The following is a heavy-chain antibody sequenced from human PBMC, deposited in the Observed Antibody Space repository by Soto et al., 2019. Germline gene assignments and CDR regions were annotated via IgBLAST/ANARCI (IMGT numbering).Heavy chain of an antibody. CDR3: ARRPNLEWRIYYGMDV. CDR2: IYYSGST. D-gene: IGHD3-3*01. Sequence: SETLSLTCTVSVGSISSSSYYWGWIRQPPGKGLEWIGSIYYSGSTYYNPSLKSRVTISVDTSKNQFSLKLSSVTAADTAVYYCARRPNLEWRIYYGMDVWGQGTTVTVSS. J-gene: IGHJ6*02. V-gene: IGHV4-39*01. CDR1: VGSISSSSYY.